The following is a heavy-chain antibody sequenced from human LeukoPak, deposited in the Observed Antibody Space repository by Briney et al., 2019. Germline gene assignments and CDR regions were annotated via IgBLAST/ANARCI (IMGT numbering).Heavy chain of an antibody. CDR2: IKTDGSST. J-gene: IGHJ4*02. CDR1: GFTFSSYW. D-gene: IGHD1-26*01. Sequence: GGSLRLSCAASGFTFSSYWMHWVRRAPGKGPVWVSRIKTDGSSTSYADSVKGRFTISRDNAKNTLYLQMNSLRAEDTAVYYCARDLTSEWELLNWGQGTLVTVSS. CDR3: ARDLTSEWELLN. V-gene: IGHV3-74*01.